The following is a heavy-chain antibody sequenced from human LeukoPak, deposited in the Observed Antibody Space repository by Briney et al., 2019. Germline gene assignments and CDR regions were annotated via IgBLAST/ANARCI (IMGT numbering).Heavy chain of an antibody. CDR1: GGSISSSSYY. Sequence: SETLSLTCTVSGGSISSSSYYWGWIRQPPGKGLEWIGSIYYSGTTYYNPSLKSRVTISVDTSKNQFSLKLSSVTAADTAVYYCARLSFSSGGWYPLDYWGQGTLVTVSS. V-gene: IGHV4-39*01. J-gene: IGHJ4*02. D-gene: IGHD6-19*01. CDR3: ARLSFSSGGWYPLDY. CDR2: IYYSGTT.